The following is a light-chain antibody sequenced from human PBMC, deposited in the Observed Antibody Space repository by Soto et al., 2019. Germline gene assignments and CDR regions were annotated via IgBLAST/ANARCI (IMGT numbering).Light chain of an antibody. Sequence: DIQMTKSPSTLSGSVGDRVTITCRASQTISSWLAWYQQKPGKAPKLLIYDASSLESGVPSRFSGSGSGTEFTLTISSLQPDDFATYYCQQYNSYPWTFGQGTKV. CDR1: QTISSW. CDR3: QQYNSYPWT. J-gene: IGKJ1*01. CDR2: DAS. V-gene: IGKV1-5*01.